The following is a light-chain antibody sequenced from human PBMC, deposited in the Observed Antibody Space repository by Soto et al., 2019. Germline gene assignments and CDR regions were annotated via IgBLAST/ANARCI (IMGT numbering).Light chain of an antibody. J-gene: IGLJ1*01. Sequence: QSVLTQPPSVSGAPGQRVTISCSGSSSNIAAGYDVHWYQQVSGTAPKLLIYGNTNRPSGVPDRFSGSKSGNSASLAITGXXAXXXXXXXCQSYDSSLSDYVFGTGTKLTVL. CDR3: QSYDSSLSDYV. V-gene: IGLV1-40*01. CDR2: GNT. CDR1: SSNIAAGYD.